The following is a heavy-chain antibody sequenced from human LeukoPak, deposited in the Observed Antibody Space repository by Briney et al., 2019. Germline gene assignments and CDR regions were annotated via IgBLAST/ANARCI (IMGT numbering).Heavy chain of an antibody. V-gene: IGHV1-8*03. J-gene: IGHJ4*02. CDR2: LNPNSGNT. CDR3: ARGGLGYCSSTSCYIIDY. CDR1: RCTFTSYD. Sequence: ASVKVSCKAPRCTFTSYDINWVRQATGQGLEWMGWLNPNSGNTGYAQKFQGRVTITRNSSISTAYMELSSLRSEDTAVYYCARGGLGYCSSTSCYIIDYWGQGTLVTVSS. D-gene: IGHD2-2*02.